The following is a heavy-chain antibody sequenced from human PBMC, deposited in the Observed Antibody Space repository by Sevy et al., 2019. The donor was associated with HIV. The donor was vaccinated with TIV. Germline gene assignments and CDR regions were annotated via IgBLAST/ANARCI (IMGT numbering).Heavy chain of an antibody. CDR1: GFTLNAYW. D-gene: IGHD6-13*01. CDR2: INQDGSTR. CDR3: ARAIAAAAGF. Sequence: GGSLRLSCAASGFTLNAYWMHWVRQAPGKGLEWLANINQDGSTRYYAASVKGRFTISRDNAKNLVYLQMNTMRPEDTGLYYCARAIAAAAGFWGQGTLVTVSS. V-gene: IGHV3-7*01. J-gene: IGHJ4*02.